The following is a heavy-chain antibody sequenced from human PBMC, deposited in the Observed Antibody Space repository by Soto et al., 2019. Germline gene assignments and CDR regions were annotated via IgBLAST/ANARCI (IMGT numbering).Heavy chain of an antibody. D-gene: IGHD3-3*01. Sequence: GESLKISCAASGFTFSSYSMNWVRQAPGKGLEWVSSISSSSSYIYYADSVKGRFTISRDNAKNSLYLQMNSLRAEDTAVYYCATDPGEWPAGDYWGQGTLVTVSS. CDR2: ISSSSSYI. CDR1: GFTFSSYS. CDR3: ATDPGEWPAGDY. J-gene: IGHJ4*02. V-gene: IGHV3-21*01.